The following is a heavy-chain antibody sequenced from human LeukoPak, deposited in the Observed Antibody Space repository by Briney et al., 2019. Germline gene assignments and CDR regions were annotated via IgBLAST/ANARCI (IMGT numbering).Heavy chain of an antibody. CDR2: IKQDSSET. V-gene: IGHV3-7*01. CDR1: EFTFSDFW. Sequence: GGSLRLSCAASEFTFSDFWMSWVRQTPGKGLEWVANIKQDSSETSYMDSVKGRFTISRDNAKKSLYLQMNSLRADDTAVYFCARDTTGWFYFDSWGQGALVTVSS. D-gene: IGHD6-19*01. J-gene: IGHJ4*02. CDR3: ARDTTGWFYFDS.